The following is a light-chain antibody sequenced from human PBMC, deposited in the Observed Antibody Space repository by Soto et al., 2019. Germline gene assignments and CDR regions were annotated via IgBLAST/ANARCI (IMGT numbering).Light chain of an antibody. CDR1: SSDVGEYDY. Sequence: LTEPRSVSGSPGHSVTISCTGTSSDVGEYDYVSWYQQHPGKAPKLMIFDVSERPSGVPDRFSGSKTGNTASLTISGLQADDEAAYYCCSYAGSPYVFGTGTKVTVL. CDR2: DVS. V-gene: IGLV2-11*01. CDR3: CSYAGSPYV. J-gene: IGLJ1*01.